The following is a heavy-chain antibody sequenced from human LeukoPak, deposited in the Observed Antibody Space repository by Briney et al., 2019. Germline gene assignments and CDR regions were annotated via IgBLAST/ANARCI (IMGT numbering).Heavy chain of an antibody. CDR1: GFTFSKYG. D-gene: IGHD6-13*01. CDR3: ASAGTIRARLAYSYMDV. Sequence: PGGSLRLSCAASGFTFSKYGMHWVRQAPGRGLEWVAFIRYEGSDKYYADSVKGRFTISRDNSRNTLFLQMNGLRGEDTGVYYCASAGTIRARLAYSYMDVWGQGTTVIVSS. CDR2: IRYEGSDK. J-gene: IGHJ6*03. V-gene: IGHV3-30*02.